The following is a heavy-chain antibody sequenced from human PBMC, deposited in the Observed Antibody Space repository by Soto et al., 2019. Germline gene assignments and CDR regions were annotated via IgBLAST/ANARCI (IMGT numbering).Heavy chain of an antibody. V-gene: IGHV1-69*04. CDR2: IIPILGIA. CDR3: ARDLTIFGVVSKENAFDI. Sequence: VKVSCKASGGTFSSYTISWVRQAPGQGLEWMGRIIPILGIANYAQKFQGRVTITADKSTSTAYMELSSLRSEDTAVYYCARDLTIFGVVSKENAFDIWGQGTMVTVSS. CDR1: GGTFSSYT. J-gene: IGHJ3*02. D-gene: IGHD3-3*01.